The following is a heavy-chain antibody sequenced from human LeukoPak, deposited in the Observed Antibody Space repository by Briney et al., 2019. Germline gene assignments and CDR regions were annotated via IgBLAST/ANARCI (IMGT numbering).Heavy chain of an antibody. Sequence: SETLSLTCTVSGGSISSYYWSWIRQPPGKGLEWIGYIYYSGSTNYNPSLKSRVTISVDTSKNQFSLKLSSVTAADTAVYYCARGGVRWELLTLWDYWGQETLVTVPS. CDR1: GGSISSYY. CDR2: IYYSGST. V-gene: IGHV4-59*01. J-gene: IGHJ4*02. CDR3: ARGGVRWELLTLWDY. D-gene: IGHD1-26*01.